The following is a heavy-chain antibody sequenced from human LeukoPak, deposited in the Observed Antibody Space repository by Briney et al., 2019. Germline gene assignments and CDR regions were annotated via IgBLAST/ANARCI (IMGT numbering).Heavy chain of an antibody. CDR3: ARQRLWADY. J-gene: IGHJ4*02. D-gene: IGHD1-26*01. V-gene: IGHV4-38-2*02. Sequence: PSETLSLTCTVSGDSISSGNYWGWIRQPPGKGLEWIGTIYYSGSTYYNPSLKSRVTISVDTSKNHFYLRLTFVTAADTAVYYCARQRLWADYWGQGTLVTVSS. CDR2: IYYSGST. CDR1: GDSISSGNY.